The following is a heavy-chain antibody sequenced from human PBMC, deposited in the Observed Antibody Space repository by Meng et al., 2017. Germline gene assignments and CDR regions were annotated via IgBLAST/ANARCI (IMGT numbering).Heavy chain of an antibody. Sequence: ASVKVSCKASGYTFTGYYMHWVRQAPGQGLEWMGWINPNSGDTNYAQKFQGRVTMTRDTSISTAYMELSRLRSDDTAVYYCARVVAVAGTVDYWGQGTLVTVSS. CDR2: INPNSGDT. D-gene: IGHD6-19*01. V-gene: IGHV1-2*02. J-gene: IGHJ4*02. CDR3: ARVVAVAGTVDY. CDR1: GYTFTGYY.